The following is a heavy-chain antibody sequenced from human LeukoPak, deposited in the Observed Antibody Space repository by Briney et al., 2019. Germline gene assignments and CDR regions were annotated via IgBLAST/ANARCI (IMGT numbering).Heavy chain of an antibody. Sequence: PSQTLSLTCTVSGGSISSGGYYWSWIRQPPGKGLEWIGYIYHSGSSNYNPSLKSRVTISVDTSKNQFSLKLSSVTAADTAVYYCARHGKATKPHYFDYWGQGTLVTVSS. CDR1: GGSISSGGYY. CDR2: IYHSGSS. J-gene: IGHJ4*02. CDR3: ARHGKATKPHYFDY. V-gene: IGHV4-30-2*01. D-gene: IGHD1-1*01.